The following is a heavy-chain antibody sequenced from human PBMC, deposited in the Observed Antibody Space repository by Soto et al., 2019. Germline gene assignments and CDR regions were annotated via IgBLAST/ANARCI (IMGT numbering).Heavy chain of an antibody. V-gene: IGHV1-69*13. D-gene: IGHD6-6*01. CDR1: GGTFSSYA. CDR2: IIPIFGTA. CDR3: ARVKLPPIYYGMDV. Sequence: ASVKVSCKASGGTFSSYAISWVRQAPGQGLEWMGGIIPIFGTANYAQKFQGRVTITADESTSTAYMELSGLRSEDTVVYYCARVKLPPIYYGMDVWGQGTTVTVSS. J-gene: IGHJ6*02.